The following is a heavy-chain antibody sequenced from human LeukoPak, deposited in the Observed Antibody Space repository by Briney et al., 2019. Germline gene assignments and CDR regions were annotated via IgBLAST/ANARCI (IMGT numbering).Heavy chain of an antibody. CDR3: ARELRYFDPYSNWFDP. V-gene: IGHV4-30-4*01. CDR1: GGSISSGDYY. D-gene: IGHD3-9*01. Sequence: TPSLTCTVSGGSISSGDYYWSWIRQPPGKGLEWIGYIYYSGSTYYNPSLKSRVTISVDTSKNQFSLKLSSVTAADTAVYYCARELRYFDPYSNWFDPWGQGTLVTVSS. J-gene: IGHJ5*02. CDR2: IYYSGST.